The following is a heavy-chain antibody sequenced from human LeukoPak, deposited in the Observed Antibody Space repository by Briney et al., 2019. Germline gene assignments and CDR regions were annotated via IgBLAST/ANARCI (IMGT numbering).Heavy chain of an antibody. D-gene: IGHD3-3*01. Sequence: ASVKVSCKASGYTFTSYGISWVRQAPGQGLEWMGWISAYNGNTNYAQKLQSRVTMTTDTSTSTAYMELRSLRSDDTAVYYCARWTDDFWSGYYEIDYWGQGTLVTVSS. J-gene: IGHJ4*02. CDR1: GYTFTSYG. CDR3: ARWTDDFWSGYYEIDY. CDR2: ISAYNGNT. V-gene: IGHV1-18*01.